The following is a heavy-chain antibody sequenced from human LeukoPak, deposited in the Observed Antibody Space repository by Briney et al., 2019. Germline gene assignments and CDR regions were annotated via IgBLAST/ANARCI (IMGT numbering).Heavy chain of an antibody. Sequence: GGSLRLSCSASGFTFSSYAMPWVRQAPGKGLEYVSPISGNGGSTYYADSVKGRFTISRDNSKNTLYLQMRSLRAEDKAVYYRVKCRGGSTSCQGGGFDYWGQGTLVTVSS. CDR1: GFTFSSYA. CDR3: VKCRGGSTSCQGGGFDY. J-gene: IGHJ4*02. D-gene: IGHD2-2*01. CDR2: ISGNGGST. V-gene: IGHV3-64D*06.